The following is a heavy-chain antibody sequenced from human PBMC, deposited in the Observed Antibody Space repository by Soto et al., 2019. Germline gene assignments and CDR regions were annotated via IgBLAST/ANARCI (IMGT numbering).Heavy chain of an antibody. D-gene: IGHD4-17*01. CDR2: IYYTGSA. Sequence: SETLSLTCTVSGDSISSGGYYWTWIRHHPGKGLEWIGYIYYTGSAYYNPSLKSRVTISVDTSENQFSLTLSSVTAADTAVYYGARDQEVNYSDYGGALYYFGMDGWGQGNTVTVSS. J-gene: IGHJ6*02. CDR1: GDSISSGGYY. CDR3: ARDQEVNYSDYGGALYYFGMDG. V-gene: IGHV4-31*03.